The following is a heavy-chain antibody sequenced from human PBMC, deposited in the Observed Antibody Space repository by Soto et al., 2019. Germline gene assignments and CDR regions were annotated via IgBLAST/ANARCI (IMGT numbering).Heavy chain of an antibody. CDR3: ARDPLSYGDYAQTYWYFDL. CDR1: GITFSRCL. Sequence: GGSLRLSCGASGITFSRCLMSWVRQAPGKWLEWVASISQDGTDTDYVDSVKGRFAISRDNPKSSLYLQMNSLRADDTAVYYCARDPLSYGDYAQTYWYFDLWGRGXRVTVYS. J-gene: IGHJ2*01. D-gene: IGHD4-17*01. V-gene: IGHV3-7*01. CDR2: ISQDGTDT.